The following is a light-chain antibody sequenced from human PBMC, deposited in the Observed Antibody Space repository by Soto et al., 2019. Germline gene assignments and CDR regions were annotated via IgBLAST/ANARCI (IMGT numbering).Light chain of an antibody. Sequence: EIVITQTPATLSVSPGERATLSCRASQSVSSNLAWYQQKPGQAPRLLIYGASTRATGIPARFSGSRSGTEFTLTISSLQSEDFAVYYCRQYNNWPYTFGQGTKLEIK. CDR3: RQYNNWPYT. V-gene: IGKV3-15*01. CDR1: QSVSSN. J-gene: IGKJ2*01. CDR2: GAS.